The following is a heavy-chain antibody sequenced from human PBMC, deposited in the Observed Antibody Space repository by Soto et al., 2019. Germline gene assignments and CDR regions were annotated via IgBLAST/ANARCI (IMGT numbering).Heavy chain of an antibody. V-gene: IGHV3-48*01. J-gene: IGHJ3*02. CDR1: GFTFSSYS. CDR3: AKDQSTKRSVLTSPDVAFDI. D-gene: IGHD3-10*01. CDR2: ISSSSSTI. Sequence: PGGSLRLSCAASGFTFSSYSMNWVRQAPGKGLEWVSYISSSSSTIYYADSVKGRFTISRDNSKNTLYLQMNSLRAEDTAVYYCAKDQSTKRSVLTSPDVAFDIWGQGTMVTVSS.